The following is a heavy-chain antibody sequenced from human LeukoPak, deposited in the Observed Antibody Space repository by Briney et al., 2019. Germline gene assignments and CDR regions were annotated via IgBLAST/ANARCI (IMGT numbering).Heavy chain of an antibody. Sequence: PSETLSLTCAVSGYSISSGYYCGWIRQPPGKGLGWIWSIYHSGSTYYNPSLKSRFTISVDTSKNQFSLKRSSVTAADTAVYYCARLGGLRAFDIWGQGTMVTVSS. CDR1: GYSISSGYY. D-gene: IGHD5-12*01. J-gene: IGHJ3*02. CDR3: ARLGGLRAFDI. V-gene: IGHV4-38-2*01. CDR2: IYHSGST.